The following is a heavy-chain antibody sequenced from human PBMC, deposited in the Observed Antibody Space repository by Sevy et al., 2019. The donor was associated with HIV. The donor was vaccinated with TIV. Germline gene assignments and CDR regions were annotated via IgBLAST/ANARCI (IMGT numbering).Heavy chain of an antibody. D-gene: IGHD3-16*02. CDR3: TTGGTCGGVIVDF. Sequence: GGSLRLSCTASGFTFSNAWMTWVRQAPGKGLEWVGRIRSISDGGTTDYAAPVKERFTISRDDSKNTLSLQMNSLKNEDTAVYYCTTGGTCGGVIVDFWGRGTLVTVSS. CDR1: GFTFSNAW. J-gene: IGHJ4*02. CDR2: IRSISDGGTT. V-gene: IGHV3-15*01.